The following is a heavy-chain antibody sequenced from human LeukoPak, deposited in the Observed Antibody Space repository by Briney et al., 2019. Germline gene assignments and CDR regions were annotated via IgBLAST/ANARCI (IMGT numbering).Heavy chain of an antibody. CDR2: MSFDGSIQ. CDR3: ARDRHCANGVCHSPPGMDV. V-gene: IGHV3-30-3*01. Sequence: GRSLRLSCAASGFTFSGSIFHWVRQAPGKGLEWVALMSFDGSIQYNSDSVKGRFTISRDNSKNTVYLQINSLRAEDTAVYYCARDRHCANGVCHSPPGMDVWGQGTTVTVSS. CDR1: GFTFSGSI. J-gene: IGHJ6*02. D-gene: IGHD2-8*01.